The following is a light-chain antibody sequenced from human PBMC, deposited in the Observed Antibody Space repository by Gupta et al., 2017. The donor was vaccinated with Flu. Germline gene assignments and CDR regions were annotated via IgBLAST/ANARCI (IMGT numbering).Light chain of an antibody. J-gene: IGLJ3*02. CDR1: TGDVISAYY. CDR3: LLYYGGVNWV. V-gene: IGLV7-43*01. CDR2: STT. Sequence: TVTTSCASSTGDVISAYYLHLFQQKPGQAPRVLIYSTTNKHSSTPARFSGSLFGDTAALTLCGVQPEDEADYYCLLYYGGVNWVFGGGTKLTVL.